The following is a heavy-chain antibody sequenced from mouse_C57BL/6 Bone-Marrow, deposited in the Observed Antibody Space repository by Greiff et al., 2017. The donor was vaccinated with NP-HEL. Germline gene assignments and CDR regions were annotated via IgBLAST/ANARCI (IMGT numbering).Heavy chain of an antibody. D-gene: IGHD2-12*01. V-gene: IGHV2-4*01. CDR1: GFSLTSYG. Sequence: VKLQESGPGLVQPSQSLSITCTVSGFSLTSYGVYWVRQPPGKGLEWLGVIWSGGSTDYNAAFISRLSISKDNSKSQVFFKMNSLQADDTAIYYCANAYYKNAMDYWGQGTSVTVSS. CDR3: ANAYYKNAMDY. CDR2: IWSGGST. J-gene: IGHJ4*01.